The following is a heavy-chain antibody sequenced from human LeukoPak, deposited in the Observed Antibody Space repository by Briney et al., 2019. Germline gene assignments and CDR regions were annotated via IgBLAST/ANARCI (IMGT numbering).Heavy chain of an antibody. CDR2: IRSKAYGGTT. Sequence: GGSLRLSCTPSGFTFGDYAMSWFCQAPGKGLEWVGFIRSKAYGGTTDYAACVKGRFTISRDDSKSIAYLQMNSLKTEDTVVYYCTRGYCSSTSCRATHAFDIWGQGTMVTVSS. J-gene: IGHJ3*02. D-gene: IGHD2-2*01. V-gene: IGHV3-49*03. CDR1: GFTFGDYA. CDR3: TRGYCSSTSCRATHAFDI.